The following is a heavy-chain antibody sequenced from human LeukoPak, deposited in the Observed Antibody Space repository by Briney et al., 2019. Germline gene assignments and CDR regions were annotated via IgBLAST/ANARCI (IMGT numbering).Heavy chain of an antibody. D-gene: IGHD2-2*01. J-gene: IGHJ4*02. V-gene: IGHV4-34*01. CDR1: GGSFSGYY. CDR2: INHSGST. Sequence: PSETLSLTCAVYGGSFSGYYWSWIRQPPGKGLEWIGEINHSGSTYYNPSLKSRVTISVDTSKNQFSLKLSSVTAADTAVYYCARGEYQQNYFDYWGQGTLVTVSS. CDR3: ARGEYQQNYFDY.